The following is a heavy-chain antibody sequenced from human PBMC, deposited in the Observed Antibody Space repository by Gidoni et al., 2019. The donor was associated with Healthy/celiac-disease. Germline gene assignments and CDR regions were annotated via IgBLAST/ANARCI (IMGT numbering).Heavy chain of an antibody. D-gene: IGHD3-10*01. V-gene: IGHV4-39*01. CDR3: ARQKYVLLWFGESPGDMDV. Sequence: QLQLQESGPGLVKPSETLSLTCPVSGGSISSSSYYWGWIRQPPGKGLEWIGSIYYSGSTYYNPSLKSRVTISVDTSKNQFSLKLSSVTAADTAVYYCARQKYVLLWFGESPGDMDVWGQGTTVTVSS. CDR1: GGSISSSSYY. J-gene: IGHJ6*02. CDR2: IYYSGST.